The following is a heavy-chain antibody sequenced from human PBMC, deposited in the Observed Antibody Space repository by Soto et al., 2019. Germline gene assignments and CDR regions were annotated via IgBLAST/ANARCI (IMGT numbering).Heavy chain of an antibody. J-gene: IGHJ4*02. Sequence: PGGSLLVGCAGSVFTPTTTPLSWVRQPPGKGLEWVATVSGAASHTYYVDSVRGRFFISRDNSKNTVTLQMNNLTVDDTAVYYCATSFRYFDNWGQGTRVTGSS. CDR2: VSGAASHT. CDR3: ATSFRYFDN. CDR1: VFTPTTTP. V-gene: IGHV3-23*01. D-gene: IGHD3-9*01.